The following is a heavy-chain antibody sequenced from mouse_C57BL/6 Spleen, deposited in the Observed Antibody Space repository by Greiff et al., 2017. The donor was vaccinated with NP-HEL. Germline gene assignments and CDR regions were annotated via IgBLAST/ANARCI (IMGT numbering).Heavy chain of an antibody. CDR3: ARHDPSYSNHGGYAMDY. J-gene: IGHJ4*01. V-gene: IGHV1-62-2*01. Sequence: VQLQQSGAELVKPGASVKLSCKASGFWVKQRSGQGLEWIGWFYPGSGSIKYNEKFKDKATLTADQSSSTVYMELSRLTSEDSAVYFCARHDPSYSNHGGYAMDYWGQGTSVTVSS. D-gene: IGHD2-5*01. CDR1: GF. CDR2: FYPGSGSI.